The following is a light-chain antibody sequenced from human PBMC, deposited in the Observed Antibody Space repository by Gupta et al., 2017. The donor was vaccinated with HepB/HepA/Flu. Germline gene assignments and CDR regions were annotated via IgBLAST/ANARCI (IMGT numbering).Light chain of an antibody. CDR1: RSDVGGYNY. CDR3: NSYTRSNIWV. CDR2: EVS. J-gene: IGLJ3*02. V-gene: IGLV2-8*01. Sequence: QSALTQPPSASGSPGQSVTIPCTGTRSDVGGYNYVSWYHPHAANATRFMIYEVSNSPAGVSDRFSGSKAGNTASLIISGLQAEEDADYYCNSYTRSNIWVFGGGTKLTVL.